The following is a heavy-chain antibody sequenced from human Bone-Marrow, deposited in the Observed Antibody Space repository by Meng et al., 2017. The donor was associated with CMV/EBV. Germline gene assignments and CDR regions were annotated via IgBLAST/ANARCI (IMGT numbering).Heavy chain of an antibody. Sequence: GESLKISCAASGFTFNSYEMNWVRQAPGKGLEWVSYISSSGSTIYYADSMKGRFIISRDNAKNSLYLQMNSLRAEDTAVYYCAREGRDSSMTTIYFDYWGQGTLVTVSS. D-gene: IGHD2-21*02. CDR3: AREGRDSSMTTIYFDY. V-gene: IGHV3-48*03. CDR1: GFTFNSYE. J-gene: IGHJ4*02. CDR2: ISSSGSTI.